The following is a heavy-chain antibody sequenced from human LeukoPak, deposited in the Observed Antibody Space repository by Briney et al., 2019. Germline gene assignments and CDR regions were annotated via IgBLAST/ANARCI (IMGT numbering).Heavy chain of an antibody. CDR3: ARLTTMTTTGGPFDY. V-gene: IGHV3-48*03. D-gene: IGHD4-17*01. CDR2: ITSSGNTI. J-gene: IGHJ4*02. CDR1: GFTFSSYE. Sequence: GGSLRLSCAASGFTFSSYEMNWVREAPGKGLEWVSYITSSGNTIYYADSVKGRFTISRDNAKNSLYLQMNSLRAEDTAVYYCARLTTMTTTGGPFDYWGQGTLVTVSS.